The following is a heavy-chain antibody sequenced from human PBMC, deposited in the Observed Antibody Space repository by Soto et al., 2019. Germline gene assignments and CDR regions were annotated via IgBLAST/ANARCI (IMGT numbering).Heavy chain of an antibody. D-gene: IGHD3-9*01. V-gene: IGHV4-38-2*01. Sequence: PSETLSLTCAVSGDSISNGYHWAWIRQPPGKRLEWVASIYHSGTTYYNPSHTSRVTLSVDTSKNQFSLKLSSVTAADSAVYYCARVRAYDILTAYSYYYGMDVWGQGTTVTVSS. CDR3: ARVRAYDILTAYSYYYGMDV. CDR1: GDSISNGYH. CDR2: IYHSGTT. J-gene: IGHJ6*02.